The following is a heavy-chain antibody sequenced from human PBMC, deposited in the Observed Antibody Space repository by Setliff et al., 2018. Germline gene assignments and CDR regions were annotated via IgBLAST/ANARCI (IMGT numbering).Heavy chain of an antibody. Sequence: PSETLSLTCAVSGYSISSGNYWGWIRQPPGKGLEWIGSISHSGSAYYNPSLKSRVTISLDMSKNQFSLKLSSVTAADTAVYYCARGKVLYDYVWGSYRYEDYYYGMDVWGQGTTVTVSS. D-gene: IGHD3-16*02. CDR2: ISHSGSA. CDR1: GYSISSGNY. CDR3: ARGKVLYDYVWGSYRYEDYYYGMDV. J-gene: IGHJ6*02. V-gene: IGHV4-38-2*01.